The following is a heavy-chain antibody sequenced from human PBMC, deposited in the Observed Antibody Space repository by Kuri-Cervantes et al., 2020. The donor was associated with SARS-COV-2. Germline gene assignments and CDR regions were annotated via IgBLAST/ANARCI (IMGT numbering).Heavy chain of an antibody. D-gene: IGHD6-13*01. Sequence: KVSCKGSGYNFASYWIGWVRQMPGKGLEWMGIIYPGDSDARYSPSFQGQVTISADKSISTAYLQWSSLKASDTAMYYCARLSSSWYPPFDYWGQGTLVTVSS. J-gene: IGHJ4*02. CDR2: IYPGDSDA. CDR1: GYNFASYW. CDR3: ARLSSSWYPPFDY. V-gene: IGHV5-51*01.